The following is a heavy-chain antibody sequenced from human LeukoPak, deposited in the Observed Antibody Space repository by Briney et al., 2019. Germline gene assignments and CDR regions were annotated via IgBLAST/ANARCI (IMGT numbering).Heavy chain of an antibody. D-gene: IGHD3-16*01. CDR3: ARDDALGDNALDI. CDR1: GFTFSSYG. CDR2: ILNDGSQE. J-gene: IGHJ3*02. V-gene: IGHV3-33*01. Sequence: GGSLRLSCAVSGFTFSSYGMHWVRQAPGKGLEWVAVILNDGSQEKYADFVKGRFTISRDNSKNTLFLQMNSLRAEDTAVYYCARDDALGDNALDIWGQGTMVTVSS.